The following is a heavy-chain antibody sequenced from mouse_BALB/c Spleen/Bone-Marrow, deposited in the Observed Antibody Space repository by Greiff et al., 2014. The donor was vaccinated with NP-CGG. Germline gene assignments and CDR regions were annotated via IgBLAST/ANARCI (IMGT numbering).Heavy chain of an antibody. J-gene: IGHJ3*01. CDR3: TGRYGWFAY. Sequence: EVQLQQSGAELVKPGASVMLSCTASGFNIKDTYMHWVKQRPEQGLEWIGRIDPANGNTKYDPRFQGKATITADASSNTAYLQLSSLTSEDTAVYYCTGRYGWFAYWGQGTLVTVSA. CDR2: IDPANGNT. CDR1: GFNIKDTY. V-gene: IGHV14-3*02. D-gene: IGHD2-14*01.